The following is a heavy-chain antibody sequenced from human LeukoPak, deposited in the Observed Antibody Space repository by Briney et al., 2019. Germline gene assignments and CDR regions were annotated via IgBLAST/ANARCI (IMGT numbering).Heavy chain of an antibody. D-gene: IGHD6-6*01. J-gene: IGHJ1*01. CDR1: GYSFTSYW. V-gene: IGHV5-51*01. CDR3: ARLRAARPRYFQH. CDR2: IYPGDSDT. Sequence: GESLKISCKGSGYSFTSYWIGWVRQMPGKGLEWMGIIYPGDSDTRYSPSFQGQVTISADKSISTAYLQWSSLKASDTAMYCCARLRAARPRYFQHWGQGTLVTVSS.